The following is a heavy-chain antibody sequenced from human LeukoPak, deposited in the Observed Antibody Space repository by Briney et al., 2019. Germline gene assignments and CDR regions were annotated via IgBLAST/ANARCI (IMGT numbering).Heavy chain of an antibody. Sequence: NAGGSLRLSCAASGFTFSSYAVTWVRQAPGKGLEWVSSISSSSSYIYYADSVKGRFTISRDNAKNSLYLQMNSLRAEDTAVYYCARDTRDAFDIWGQGTMVTVSS. V-gene: IGHV3-21*01. J-gene: IGHJ3*02. CDR2: ISSSSSYI. CDR1: GFTFSSYA. CDR3: ARDTRDAFDI.